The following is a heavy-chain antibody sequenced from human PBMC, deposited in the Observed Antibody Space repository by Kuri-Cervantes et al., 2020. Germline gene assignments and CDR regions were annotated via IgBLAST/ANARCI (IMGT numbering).Heavy chain of an antibody. J-gene: IGHJ6*02. CDR2: IHYSGST. CDR3: ARRMGTYYGMDV. D-gene: IGHD2-8*01. Sequence: SQTLSLTCAVSGYSISSSNWWGWIRQLPGKGLEWIGHIHYSGSTYYSPSLKSRVTVSVDTSKNQFSLRLSSVTAADTALYYCARRMGTYYGMDVWGQGTTVTVSS. V-gene: IGHV4-28*01. CDR1: GYSISSSNW.